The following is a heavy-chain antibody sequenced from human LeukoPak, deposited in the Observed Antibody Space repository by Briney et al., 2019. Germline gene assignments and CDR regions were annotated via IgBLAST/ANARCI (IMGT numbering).Heavy chain of an antibody. J-gene: IGHJ4*02. Sequence: GGSLRLSCAASGFTFSSYWMAWVRQGPGKGLEWVGNIKQDGSEKFYADSVKGRFTISRDNAKNSLYLEMNSLRAEDTAVYYCAGGSGWLIDSWGQGTLVTVSS. D-gene: IGHD6-19*01. CDR1: GFTFSSYW. CDR2: IKQDGSEK. CDR3: AGGSGWLIDS. V-gene: IGHV3-7*01.